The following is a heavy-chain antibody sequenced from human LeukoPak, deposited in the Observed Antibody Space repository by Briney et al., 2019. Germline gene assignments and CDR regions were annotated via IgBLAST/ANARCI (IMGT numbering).Heavy chain of an antibody. Sequence: WGSLTLSCAASGFTFDDYGMHWVRQAPGKGLEWVAFIRYDGSNKYYADSVKGRFTISRDNPKNTLYLQMNSLRAEDTAVYYCAKDHSSIMITFGGVIAWGQGTLVTVSS. CDR3: AKDHSSIMITFGGVIA. CDR1: GFTFDDYG. CDR2: IRYDGSNK. D-gene: IGHD3-16*02. V-gene: IGHV3-30*02. J-gene: IGHJ4*02.